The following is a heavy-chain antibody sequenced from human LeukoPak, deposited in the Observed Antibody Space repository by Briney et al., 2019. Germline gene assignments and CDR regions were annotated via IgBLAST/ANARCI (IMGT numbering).Heavy chain of an antibody. CDR1: GGSITSYY. CDR2: LFHSGTR. D-gene: IGHD6-13*01. Sequence: SETLSLTCTVSGGSITSYYWSWIRQPPGKGLEWIGYLFHSGTRRYNPSLKSRVTISADTTKNQIFLTLNSTTAADTAVYYCAGRRGWKQQLVYFDYWGQGTLDTVSS. J-gene: IGHJ4*02. CDR3: AGRRGWKQQLVYFDY. V-gene: IGHV4-59*08.